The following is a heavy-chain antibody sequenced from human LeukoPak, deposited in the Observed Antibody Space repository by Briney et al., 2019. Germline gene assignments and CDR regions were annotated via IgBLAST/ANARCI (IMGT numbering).Heavy chain of an antibody. CDR2: IIPILGIA. V-gene: IGHV1-69*04. D-gene: IGHD7-27*01. CDR3: ATLTGASYYFDY. CDR1: GGTFSSYA. J-gene: IGHJ4*02. Sequence: GASVKVSCKASGGTFSSYAISWVRQAPGQGLEWMGRIIPILGIANYAQKFQGRVTITADKSTSTACMELSSLRSEDTAVYYCATLTGASYYFDYWGQGTLVTVSS.